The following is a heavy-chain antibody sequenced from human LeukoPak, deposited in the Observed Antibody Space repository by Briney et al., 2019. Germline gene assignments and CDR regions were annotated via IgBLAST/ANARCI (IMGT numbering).Heavy chain of an antibody. CDR1: GFTFDDYT. D-gene: IGHD6-19*01. V-gene: IGHV3-43*01. J-gene: IGHJ5*02. Sequence: GGSLRLSCAASGFTFDDYTMHWVRQAPGKGREGGSLISWTHITTYYPDSVKGRFTISRDNSKTSLYLQMNSLRTEDTALYYCAKAAVAGTVTNWFDHWGQGTLVTVSS. CDR3: AKAAVAGTVTNWFDH. CDR2: ISWTHITT.